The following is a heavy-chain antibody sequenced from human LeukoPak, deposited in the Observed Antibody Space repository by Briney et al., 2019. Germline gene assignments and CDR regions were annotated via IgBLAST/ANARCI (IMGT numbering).Heavy chain of an antibody. CDR2: ISGSGGST. V-gene: IGHV3-23*01. J-gene: IGHJ4*02. D-gene: IGHD4-23*01. Sequence: PGGSLGLSCAASGFTFSSYAMNWVRQAPGKGLEWVSGISGSGGSTYYADSVKGRFTISRDNSKNTLYLQMNGLRAEDTAVYYCAKDLGDYDGNSDLNYWGQGTLVTVSS. CDR3: AKDLGDYDGNSDLNY. CDR1: GFTFSSYA.